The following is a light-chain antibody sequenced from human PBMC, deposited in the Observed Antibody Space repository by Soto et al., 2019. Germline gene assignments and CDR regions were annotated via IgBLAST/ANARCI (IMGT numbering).Light chain of an antibody. Sequence: QSVLTQPPSASGTPGQRVTISCSGSSSNIGSKTVNWYQQLPGTAPKLLINSNNQRPSGVPDRIYGSKSGNSASLANSGLQSEDEADYYCSAWDASLNGYVFGTGTK. CDR3: SAWDASLNGYV. V-gene: IGLV1-44*01. CDR1: SSNIGSKT. CDR2: SNN. J-gene: IGLJ1*01.